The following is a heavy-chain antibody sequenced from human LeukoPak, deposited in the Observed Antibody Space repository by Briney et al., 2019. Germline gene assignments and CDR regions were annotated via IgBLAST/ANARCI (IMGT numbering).Heavy chain of an antibody. CDR2: MNPNSGNT. CDR3: ARGRQVGGSYYFDY. D-gene: IGHD1-26*01. V-gene: IGHV1-8*01. CDR1: GYTFTSYD. J-gene: IGHJ4*02. Sequence: ASVKVSCKASGYTFTSYDINWVRQAPGQGLEWMGWMNPNSGNTGYAQKFQGRVTMTRNTSISTAYMELSSLRSEDTAVYYCARGRQVGGSYYFDYWGQGTLVTVSS.